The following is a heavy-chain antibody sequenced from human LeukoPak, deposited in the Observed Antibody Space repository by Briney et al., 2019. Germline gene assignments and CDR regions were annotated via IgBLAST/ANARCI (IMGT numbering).Heavy chain of an antibody. J-gene: IGHJ6*04. V-gene: IGHV3-48*03. Sequence: TGGSLRLSCAASGFTFSSYEMNWVRQARGKGLEGVSYISSSGSTIYYADSVKGRFTISRDNAKNSLYLQMNSLRAEDTAVYYCAELGITMIGGVWGKGTTVTISS. CDR3: AELGITMIGGV. CDR1: GFTFSSYE. CDR2: ISSSGSTI. D-gene: IGHD3-10*02.